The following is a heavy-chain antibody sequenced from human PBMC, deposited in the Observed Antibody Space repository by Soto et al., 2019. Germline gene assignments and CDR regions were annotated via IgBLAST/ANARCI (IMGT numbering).Heavy chain of an antibody. CDR1: GGTFSSYA. CDR3: ARDRAHGLDI. CDR2: IIPIFGTA. V-gene: IGHV1-69*06. J-gene: IGHJ3*02. Sequence: SVKVSCKASGGTFSSYAISWVRQAPGQGLEWMGGIIPIFGTANYAQKFQGRVTITGDKSTNTAYMEMRSLRSDDTAVYYCARDRAHGLDIWGQGTMVTVSS.